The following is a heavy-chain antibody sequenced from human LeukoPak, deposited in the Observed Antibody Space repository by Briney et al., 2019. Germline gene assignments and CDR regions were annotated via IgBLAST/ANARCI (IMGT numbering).Heavy chain of an antibody. CDR1: GSSFTSYW. Sequence: GESLNISFKGSGSSFTSYWIGWVRPMPGKGMEWMGIIYPGDSDTRYSPSFQGQVTISADKSITTAYLQWSSLKASDTAMYYCARRAAEWEILDYWGQGTLVTVSA. V-gene: IGHV5-51*01. J-gene: IGHJ4*02. CDR3: ARRAAEWEILDY. D-gene: IGHD1-26*01. CDR2: IYPGDSDT.